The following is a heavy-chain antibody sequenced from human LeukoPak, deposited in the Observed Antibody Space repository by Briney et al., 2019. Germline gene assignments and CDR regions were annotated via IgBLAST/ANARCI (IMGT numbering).Heavy chain of an antibody. D-gene: IGHD1-1*01. CDR3: ATAIEAGYNWNDGDAFDI. J-gene: IGHJ3*02. Sequence: GGSLRLSCAASGFTFSSYSMNWVRQAPGKGLEWVAVISYDGSNKYYADSVKGRFTISRDNSKNTLYLQMNSLRAEDTAVYYCATAIEAGYNWNDGDAFDIWAKGQWSPSLQ. V-gene: IGHV3-30*03. CDR2: ISYDGSNK. CDR1: GFTFSSYS.